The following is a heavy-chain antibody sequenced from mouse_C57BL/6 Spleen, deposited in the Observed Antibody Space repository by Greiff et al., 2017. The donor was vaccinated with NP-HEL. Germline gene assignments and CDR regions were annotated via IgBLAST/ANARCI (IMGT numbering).Heavy chain of an antibody. V-gene: IGHV1-64*01. D-gene: IGHD2-1*01. CDR3: ARFGNYAFYYFDY. CDR2: IHPNSGST. Sequence: QVQLKQPGAELVKPGASVKLSCKASGYTFTSYWMHWVKQRPGQGLEWIGMIHPNSGSTNYNEKFKSKATLTVDKSSSTAYMQLSSLTSEDSAVYYCARFGNYAFYYFDYWGQGTTLTVSS. J-gene: IGHJ2*01. CDR1: GYTFTSYW.